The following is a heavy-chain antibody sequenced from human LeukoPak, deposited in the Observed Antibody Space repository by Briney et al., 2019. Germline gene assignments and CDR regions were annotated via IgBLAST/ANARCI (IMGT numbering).Heavy chain of an antibody. CDR3: ANQYSSSLYYFDY. J-gene: IGHJ4*02. D-gene: IGHD6-13*01. Sequence: GGSLRLSCAASGFTFSSYAMSWVRQAPGKRLEWVSAISGSGGSTYYADSVKGRFTISRDNSKNTLYLQMNSLRAEDTAVYYCANQYSSSLYYFDYWGQGTLVTVSS. V-gene: IGHV3-23*01. CDR2: ISGSGGST. CDR1: GFTFSSYA.